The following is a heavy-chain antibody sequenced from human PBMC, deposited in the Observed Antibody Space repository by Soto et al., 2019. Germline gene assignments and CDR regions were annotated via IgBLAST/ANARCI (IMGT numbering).Heavy chain of an antibody. CDR2: IYYSGST. Sequence: PSETLSLTCTVSGGSISSCYWSWIRQPPGKGLEWIWYIYYSGSTHYNPSLKSRVTISVETSKKQFSLKLSSVTAADTAVYYCARDLGGEYCGGDCYSENAFDXWGQGTMVTVS. J-gene: IGHJ3*02. D-gene: IGHD2-21*02. CDR1: GGSISSCY. CDR3: ARDLGGEYCGGDCYSENAFDX. V-gene: IGHV4-59*01.